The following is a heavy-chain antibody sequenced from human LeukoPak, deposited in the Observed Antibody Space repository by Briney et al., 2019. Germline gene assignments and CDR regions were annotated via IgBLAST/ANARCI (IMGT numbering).Heavy chain of an antibody. CDR3: ARGGTNYDILIRPPLVY. CDR2: INHSGST. Sequence: GSLRLSCAASGFTFSSYSMNWVRQPPGKGLEWIGEINHSGSTNYNPSLKSRVTISVDTSKNQFSLKLSSVTAADTAVYYCARGGTNYDILIRPPLVYWGQGTLVTVSS. V-gene: IGHV4-34*01. J-gene: IGHJ4*02. CDR1: GFTFSSYS. D-gene: IGHD3-9*01.